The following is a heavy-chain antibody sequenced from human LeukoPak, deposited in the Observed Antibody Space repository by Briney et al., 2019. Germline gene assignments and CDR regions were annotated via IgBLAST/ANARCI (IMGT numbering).Heavy chain of an antibody. CDR1: GGSFSGYY. CDR3: ARVRESGALDI. D-gene: IGHD5-24*01. J-gene: IGHJ3*02. Sequence: SETLSLTCAVYGGSFSGYYWSWIRQPPGKGLEWIGEINHSGSTNYNPSLKSRVTISVDTSKNQFSLKLSSVTAADTAVYYCARVRESGALDIWGQGTMVTGSS. V-gene: IGHV4-34*01. CDR2: INHSGST.